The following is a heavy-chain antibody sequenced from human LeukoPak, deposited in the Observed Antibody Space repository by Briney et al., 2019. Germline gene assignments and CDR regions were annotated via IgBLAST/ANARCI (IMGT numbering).Heavy chain of an antibody. CDR2: ISYDGSNK. CDR3: ARDLAPKVDTAMVQLGPFDY. J-gene: IGHJ4*02. V-gene: IGHV3-30-3*01. CDR1: GFTFSSYA. D-gene: IGHD5-18*01. Sequence: GRSLRLSCAASGFTFSSYAMHWVRQAPGKGLEWVAVISYDGSNKYYADSVKGRFTISRDNSKNTLYLQMNSLRAEDTAVYYCARDLAPKVDTAMVQLGPFDYWGQGTLVTVSS.